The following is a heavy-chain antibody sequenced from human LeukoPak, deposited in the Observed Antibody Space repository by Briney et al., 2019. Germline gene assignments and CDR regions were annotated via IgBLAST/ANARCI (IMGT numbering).Heavy chain of an antibody. CDR1: GFTFSSYG. V-gene: IGHV3-30*02. J-gene: IGHJ6*02. CDR3: ASGLWGHAVGYYYYYGMDV. Sequence: GGSLRLSCAASGFTFSSYGMHWVRQAPGKGLEWVAFIRYDGSNKYYADSVKGRFTISRDNSKNTLYLQMNSLRAEDTAVYYCASGLWGHAVGYYYYYGMDVWGQGTTVTVSS. CDR2: IRYDGSNK. D-gene: IGHD2-21*01.